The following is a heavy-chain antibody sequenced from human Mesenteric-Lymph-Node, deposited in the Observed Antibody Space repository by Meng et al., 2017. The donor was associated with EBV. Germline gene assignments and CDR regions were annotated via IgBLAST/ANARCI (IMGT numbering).Heavy chain of an antibody. CDR2: IYHSGST. J-gene: IGHJ4*02. D-gene: IGHD6-13*01. V-gene: IGHV4-34*01. CDR1: GGTFSGYS. Sequence: QGEVQQGGGGLLKPSETLSLTCAVYGGTFSGYSWTWIRQPPGKGPEWIGEIYHSGSTNYNPSLKSRVTISVDKSKNQFSLKLSSVTAADTAVYYCARTLSIAAAPFDYWGQGTLVTVSS. CDR3: ARTLSIAAAPFDY.